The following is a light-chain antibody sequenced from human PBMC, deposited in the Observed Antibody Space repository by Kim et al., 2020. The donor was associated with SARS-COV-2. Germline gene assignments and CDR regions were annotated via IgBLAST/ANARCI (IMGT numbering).Light chain of an antibody. CDR2: LNSDGSH. Sequence: VQPTCTLSRGHSSYAIAWHQQQPEKGPRYLMKLNSDGSHSKGDGIPDRFSGSSSGAERYLTISSLQSEDEADYYCQTWGTGIQGVFGGGTKLTVL. CDR3: QTWGTGIQGV. CDR1: RGHSSYA. V-gene: IGLV4-69*01. J-gene: IGLJ2*01.